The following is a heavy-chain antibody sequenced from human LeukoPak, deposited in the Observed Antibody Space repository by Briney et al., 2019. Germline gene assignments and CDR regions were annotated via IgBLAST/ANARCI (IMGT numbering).Heavy chain of an antibody. V-gene: IGHV4-4*07. CDR3: ARDRSGSSAYYSAVDI. CDR1: GGSISSYY. J-gene: IGHJ3*02. Sequence: SETLSLTCTVSGGSISSYYWSWIRQPAGTGLEWIGRFYVSGNSNYNPSLQSRVNMSVDTSKNQFSLKLSSLTAADTAVYYCARDRSGSSAYYSAVDIWGRGTMVTVSS. D-gene: IGHD3-22*01. CDR2: FYVSGNS.